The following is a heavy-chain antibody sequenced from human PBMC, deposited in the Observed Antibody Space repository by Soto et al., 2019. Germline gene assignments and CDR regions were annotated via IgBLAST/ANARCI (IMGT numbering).Heavy chain of an antibody. J-gene: IGHJ4*01. D-gene: IGHD3-9*01. Sequence: QVQLVQSGAEVKKPGSSVKVSCKASGGTFSSYAISWVRQAPGQGLEWMGGIIPIFGTATYAQKFQGRVTITADESTSSAYMELSSLSSEDTAVYYCARGYQVVGILTGYYIWGHGTLVTVSS. CDR1: GGTFSSYA. CDR3: ARGYQVVGILTGYYI. V-gene: IGHV1-69*01. CDR2: IIPIFGTA.